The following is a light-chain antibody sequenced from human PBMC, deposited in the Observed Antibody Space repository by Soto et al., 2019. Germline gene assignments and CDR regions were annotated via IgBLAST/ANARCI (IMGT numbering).Light chain of an antibody. J-gene: IGKJ4*01. Sequence: EIVMTQSPATLSVSPGEGATLSCRASHSVISNLAWYQQKPGQAPRLLIYGASSRATGIPDRFSGSGSGTDFTLTISRLEPEDFAVYYCQQYGSSPLTFGGGTKVDIK. CDR3: QQYGSSPLT. CDR1: HSVISN. V-gene: IGKV3-20*01. CDR2: GAS.